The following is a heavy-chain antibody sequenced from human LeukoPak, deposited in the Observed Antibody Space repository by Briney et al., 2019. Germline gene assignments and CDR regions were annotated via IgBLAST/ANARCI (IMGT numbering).Heavy chain of an antibody. Sequence: GGSLRLSCAASGFTFSSYSMNWVRQAPGKGLEWVSSISSSSSYIYYADSVKGRFTISRDNAKNSLYLQMNSLRAEDTAVYCCARELLRYFDLWGRGTLVTVSS. J-gene: IGHJ2*01. CDR3: ARELLRYFDL. V-gene: IGHV3-21*01. CDR2: ISSSSSYI. CDR1: GFTFSSYS. D-gene: IGHD2-15*01.